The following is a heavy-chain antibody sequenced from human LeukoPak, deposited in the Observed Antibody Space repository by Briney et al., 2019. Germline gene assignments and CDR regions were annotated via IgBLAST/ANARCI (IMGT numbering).Heavy chain of an antibody. CDR2: IRSKAYGGTT. D-gene: IGHD3-22*01. V-gene: IGHV3-49*04. Sequence: GGSLRLSCTASGFTFGDYAMSWVRQAPGKGLEWVGFIRSKAYGGTTEYAASVKGRFTISRDDSKSIAYLQMNSLKTEDTAVYYCTRSLYYYDSSGYYAPGYWGQGTLSPSPQ. CDR1: GFTFGDYA. CDR3: TRSLYYYDSSGYYAPGY. J-gene: IGHJ4*02.